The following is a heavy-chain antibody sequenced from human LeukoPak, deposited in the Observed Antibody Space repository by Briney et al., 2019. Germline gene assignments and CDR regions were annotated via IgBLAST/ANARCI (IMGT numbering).Heavy chain of an antibody. Sequence: SETLSLTCTVSGHSISTAYYWGWIRQPPGKGLEWIGSLYHSGSTYYNPSLKSRVTISVDTSKNQFSLKLSSVTAADTAVYYCARRGSAARVWGQGTLVTVSS. CDR3: ARRGSAARV. CDR2: LYHSGST. CDR1: GHSISTAYY. J-gene: IGHJ4*02. D-gene: IGHD6-6*01. V-gene: IGHV4-38-2*02.